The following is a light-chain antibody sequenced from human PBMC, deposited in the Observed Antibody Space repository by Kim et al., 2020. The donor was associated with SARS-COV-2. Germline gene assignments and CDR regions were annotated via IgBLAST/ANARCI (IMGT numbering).Light chain of an antibody. V-gene: IGLV2-14*03. CDR2: DVS. Sequence: QSALTQPASVSESLGQSITISCTGTNSDVGAYNYVSWYQHHPGKAPKLMIYDVSVWPSGVSNRFSGSNSGNTASLTIFGLQAEDEADYYCISYSTSTIWVFGGGTQLTVL. CDR1: NSDVGAYNY. CDR3: ISYSTSTIWV. J-gene: IGLJ3*02.